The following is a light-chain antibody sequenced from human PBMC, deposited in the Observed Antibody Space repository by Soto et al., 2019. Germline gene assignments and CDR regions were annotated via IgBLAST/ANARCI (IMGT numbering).Light chain of an antibody. J-gene: IGKJ5*01. V-gene: IGKV3-11*01. CDR1: QSVSTY. CDR3: HQRNT. Sequence: EIVLTQSPATLSLSPGDRATLSCTASQSVSTYLAWYRQTPGHAPRLLIYDTSNRATGVPPRFSGSRSGTHLTLTISSVEPEDFAVFYCHQRNTFGQGTRLEIK. CDR2: DTS.